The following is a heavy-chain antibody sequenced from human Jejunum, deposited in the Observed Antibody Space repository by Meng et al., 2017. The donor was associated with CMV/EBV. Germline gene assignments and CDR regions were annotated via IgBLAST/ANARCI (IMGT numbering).Heavy chain of an antibody. J-gene: IGHJ4*02. V-gene: IGHV1-69*12. D-gene: IGHD2-8*01. Sequence: QLVHAGAAVKRPASSVVVSCNPSGGSVYNYALSWVRHAPAQGLGWMGGIIAVFKTPNYAQKFQGRLTISADASTGTTYMELTGLTSEDTSFYYCARGFTNGWQPFDYWGQGTLVTVSS. CDR3: ARGFTNGWQPFDY. CDR2: IIAVFKTP. CDR1: GGSVYNYA.